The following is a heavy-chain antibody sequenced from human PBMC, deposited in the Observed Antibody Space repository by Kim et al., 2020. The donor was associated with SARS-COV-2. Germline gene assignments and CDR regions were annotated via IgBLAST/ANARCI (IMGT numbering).Heavy chain of an antibody. Sequence: GGSLRLSCAASGFTFSSYGMHWVRQAPGKGLEWVAVISYDGSNKYYADSVKGRFTISRDNSKNTLYLQMNSLRAEDTAVYYCAKDLDIVHFDYWGQGTLVTVSS. CDR3: AKDLDIVHFDY. CDR1: GFTFSSYG. V-gene: IGHV3-30*18. J-gene: IGHJ4*02. CDR2: ISYDGSNK. D-gene: IGHD5-12*01.